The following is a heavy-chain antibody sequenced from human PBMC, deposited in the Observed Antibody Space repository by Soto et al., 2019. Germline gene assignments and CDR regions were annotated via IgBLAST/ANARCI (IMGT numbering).Heavy chain of an antibody. V-gene: IGHV3-48*02. CDR3: TRDSGSGYSMDV. CDR1: GFGFSGYS. Sequence: GGSLRLSCAASGFGFSGYSMNWVRQAPGKGLEWISYLSFGNHRTLYANCARGRFTVSRDDAKQLLYLQMNSLRDEDTAVYYCTRDSGSGYSMDVWGQGTTVTVSS. CDR2: LSFGNHRT. J-gene: IGHJ6*02. D-gene: IGHD5-12*01.